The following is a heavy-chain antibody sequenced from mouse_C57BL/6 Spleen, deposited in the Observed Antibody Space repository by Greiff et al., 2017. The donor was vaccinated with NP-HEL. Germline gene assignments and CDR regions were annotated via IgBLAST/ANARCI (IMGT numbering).Heavy chain of an antibody. CDR2: ISSGSSTI. D-gene: IGHD1-1*01. CDR3: ARGDLYYGSSFWYFDV. J-gene: IGHJ1*03. CDR1: GFTFSDYG. V-gene: IGHV5-17*01. Sequence: EVNLVESGGGLVKPGGSLKLSCAASGFTFSDYGMHWVRQAPEKGLEWVAYISSGSSTIYYADTVKGRFTISRDNAKNTLFLQMTSLRSEDTAMYYCARGDLYYGSSFWYFDVWGTGTTVTVSS.